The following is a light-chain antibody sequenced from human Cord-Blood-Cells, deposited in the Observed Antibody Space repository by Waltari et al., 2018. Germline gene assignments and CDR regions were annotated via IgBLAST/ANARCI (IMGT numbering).Light chain of an antibody. CDR3: CSYAGSYTWV. CDR2: DVS. V-gene: IGLV2-11*01. Sequence: QSALTQPRSVSGSPGQSVTISCTGTSSDVGGYNYVSWYQQHPGKAPKLMFCDVSKRPSGVPDRFSGSKSGSTASLTISGLQAEDEADYYCCSYAGSYTWVFGGGTKLTVL. CDR1: SSDVGGYNY. J-gene: IGLJ3*02.